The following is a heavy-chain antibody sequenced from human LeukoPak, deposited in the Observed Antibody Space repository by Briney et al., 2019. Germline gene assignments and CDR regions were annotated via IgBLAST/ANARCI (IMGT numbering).Heavy chain of an antibody. V-gene: IGHV3-64*01. CDR3: ARGWGIVGATPSGMDV. CDR2: ISSNGGST. Sequence: GGSLRLSCAASGFTFSSYAMHWVRQAPGKGLEYVSAISSNGGSTYYANSVKGRFTISRDNSKNTLYLQMGSLRAEDMAVYYCARGWGIVGATPSGMDVWGQGTTVTVSS. J-gene: IGHJ6*02. CDR1: GFTFSSYA. D-gene: IGHD1-26*01.